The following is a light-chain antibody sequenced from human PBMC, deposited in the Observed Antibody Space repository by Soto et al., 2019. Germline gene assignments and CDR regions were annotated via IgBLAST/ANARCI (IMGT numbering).Light chain of an antibody. J-gene: IGKJ1*01. CDR2: GAS. CDR1: QNVRSN. CDR3: QQYTNWRT. Sequence: EIVMTQSPATLSVSPGGGATLSCRASQNVRSNLAWYQQRPGQAPRLLIYGASTRATGIPTRFSGSGSGTEFTLTISSLQSEDFAVYYCQQYTNWRTFGQGTKVEI. V-gene: IGKV3-15*01.